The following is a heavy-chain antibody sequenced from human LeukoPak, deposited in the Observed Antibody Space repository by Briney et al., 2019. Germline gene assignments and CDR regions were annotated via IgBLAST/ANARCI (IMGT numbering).Heavy chain of an antibody. J-gene: IGHJ4*02. CDR1: GFTFSSYA. V-gene: IGHV3-23*01. Sequence: GGSLRLSCAASGFTFSSYAMNWVRQAPGKGLDWVSSISGSGAGTYYADSVKGRFTISRDNSKNTLYLQMNSLRAEDTAVYYCAKSMAVAFYSWGQGTLVTVSS. D-gene: IGHD6-19*01. CDR2: ISGSGAGT. CDR3: AKSMAVAFYS.